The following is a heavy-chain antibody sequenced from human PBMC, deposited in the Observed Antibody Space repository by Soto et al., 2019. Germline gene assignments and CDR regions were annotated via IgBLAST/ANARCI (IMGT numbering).Heavy chain of an antibody. CDR2: ISCCGGAA. D-gene: IGHD6-19*01. Sequence: EVQLLESGGGLVGPGESLRLSCAASGFNFNKYAMSWVRQAPGEGLEWVSGISCCGGAASYADSVKGRFTIASNAATNTLYLDMNSLRVEDTAEYYCAKADGQQWLLPHLENWGRGTLVTVS. V-gene: IGHV3-23*01. J-gene: IGHJ4*02. CDR3: AKADGQQWLLPHLEN. CDR1: GFNFNKYA.